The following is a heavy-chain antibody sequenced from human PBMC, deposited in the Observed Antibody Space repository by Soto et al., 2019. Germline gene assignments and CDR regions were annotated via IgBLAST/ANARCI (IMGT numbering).Heavy chain of an antibody. Sequence: GGSLRLSCAASGFTFSSYSMNWVRQAPGKGLEWVSYISSSSSTIYYADSVKGRFTISRDNAKNSLYLQMNSLRDEDTAVYYCARAYSYDSSRYYPPHAFDIWGQGTMVTVSS. J-gene: IGHJ3*02. V-gene: IGHV3-48*02. CDR2: ISSSSSTI. CDR3: ARAYSYDSSRYYPPHAFDI. D-gene: IGHD3-22*01. CDR1: GFTFSSYS.